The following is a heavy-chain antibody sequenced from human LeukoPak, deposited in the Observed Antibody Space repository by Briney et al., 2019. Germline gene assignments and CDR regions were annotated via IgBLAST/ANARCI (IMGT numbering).Heavy chain of an antibody. CDR3: ARGRRYYYYYYMDV. Sequence: GASVKVSCKASGYTFTGYYMHWVRQAPGQGLEWMGWINPNSGGTNYAQKFQGRVTMARDTSISTAYMELNRLRSDDTAVYYCARGRRYYYYYYMDVWGKGTTVTVSS. J-gene: IGHJ6*03. CDR2: INPNSGGT. V-gene: IGHV1-2*02. CDR1: GYTFTGYY.